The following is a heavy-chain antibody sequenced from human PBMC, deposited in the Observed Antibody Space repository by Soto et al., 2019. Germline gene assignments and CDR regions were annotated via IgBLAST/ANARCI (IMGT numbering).Heavy chain of an antibody. CDR3: ARGGYSNSWRFDY. D-gene: IGHD2-15*01. CDR2: FRPFVEAA. J-gene: IGHJ4*02. V-gene: IGHV1-69*01. CDR1: GDTFTNDA. Sequence: QLRLVQSGAEVRKPGSSVKVSCKAPGDTFTNDAISWLRLVPGQGLEWMGGFRPFVEAADLAQKFRGRLTITADASTSTAYMELSDLRSKDTAIYYCARGGYSNSWRFDYWGQGALITVS.